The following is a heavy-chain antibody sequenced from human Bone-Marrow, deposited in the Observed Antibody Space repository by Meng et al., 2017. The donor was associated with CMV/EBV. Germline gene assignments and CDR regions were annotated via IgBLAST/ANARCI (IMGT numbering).Heavy chain of an antibody. J-gene: IGHJ6*02. CDR3: ARGIAQDV. CDR1: GYTFTSYG. D-gene: IGHD2-15*01. CDR2: ISAYNGNT. V-gene: IGHV1-18*01. Sequence: ASVKVSCKASGYTFTSYGISWVRQAPGQGLEWMGWISAYNGNTNYAQKLQGRVTITRNTSISTAYMELSSLRSEDTAVYYCARGIAQDVWGQGTTVTVSS.